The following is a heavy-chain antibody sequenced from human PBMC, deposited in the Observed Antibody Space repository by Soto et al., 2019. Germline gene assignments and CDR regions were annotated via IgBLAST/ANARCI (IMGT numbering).Heavy chain of an antibody. D-gene: IGHD3-22*01. CDR3: TTDSHFTMKLVRFDY. V-gene: IGHV3-15*07. J-gene: IGHJ4*01. CDR1: GFTFTTAW. Sequence: EVQLVESVGGLVEPGGSLRLSCAASGFTFTTAWINWVRQAPGKGLEWVGRIKSKIDGGTTDFAAPVKGRFAISRDDSRNMVYFQMNSLEIEDTAVYYCTTDSHFTMKLVRFDYWGLGTLVTVSS. CDR2: IKSKIDGGTT.